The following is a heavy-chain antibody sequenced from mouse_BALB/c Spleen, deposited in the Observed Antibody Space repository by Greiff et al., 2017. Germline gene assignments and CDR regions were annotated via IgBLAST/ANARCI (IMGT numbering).Heavy chain of an antibody. V-gene: IGHV7-1*02. CDR2: SRNKANDYTT. J-gene: IGHJ3*01. CDR3: ARDANGSSQAWFAY. D-gene: IGHD1-1*01. Sequence: EVKLVESGGGLVQPGGSLRLSCATSGFTFSDFYMEWVRQPPGKRLEWIAASRNKANDYTTEYSASVKGRFIVSRDTSQSILYLQMNALRAEDTAIYYCARDANGSSQAWFAYWGQGTLVTVSA. CDR1: GFTFSDFY.